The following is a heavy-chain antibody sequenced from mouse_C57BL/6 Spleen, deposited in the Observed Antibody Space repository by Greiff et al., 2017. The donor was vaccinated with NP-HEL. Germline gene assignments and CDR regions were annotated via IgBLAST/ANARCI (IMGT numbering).Heavy chain of an antibody. CDR1: GFTFSDYG. J-gene: IGHJ1*03. Sequence: DVMLVESGGGLVKPGGSLKLSCAASGFTFSDYGMHWVRQAPEKGLEWVAYISSGSSTIYYADTVKGRFTISRDNAKNTLFLQMTSLRSEDTAMYYCARPYYDYDEYFDVWGTGTTVTVSS. D-gene: IGHD2-4*01. CDR3: ARPYYDYDEYFDV. V-gene: IGHV5-17*01. CDR2: ISSGSSTI.